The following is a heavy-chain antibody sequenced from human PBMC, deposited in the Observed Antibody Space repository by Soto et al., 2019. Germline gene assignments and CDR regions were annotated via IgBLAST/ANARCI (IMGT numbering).Heavy chain of an antibody. CDR3: ARERVLRFWGDP. CDR2: ISYDGSNK. D-gene: IGHD3-3*01. Sequence: GGSLRLSCAASGFTFSSYAMHWVRQAPGKGLEWVAVISYDGSNKYYADSVKGRFTISRDNSKNTLYLQMNSLRAEDTAVYYCARERVLRFWGDPWGQGTLVTVSS. CDR1: GFTFSSYA. J-gene: IGHJ5*02. V-gene: IGHV3-30-3*01.